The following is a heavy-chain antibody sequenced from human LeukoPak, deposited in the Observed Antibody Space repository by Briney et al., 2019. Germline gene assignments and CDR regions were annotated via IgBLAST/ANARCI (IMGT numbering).Heavy chain of an antibody. D-gene: IGHD3-3*01. Sequence: GGSLRLSCAASGFTFTSYAVHWVRQAPGKGLEWVAVISYDGIDKYYADSVKGRFTISRDNSKNTLYLQMNSLRSEDTAMYYCARVGTSFDFWSGYQDDYWGQGTLVTVSS. V-gene: IGHV3-30*04. J-gene: IGHJ4*02. CDR2: ISYDGIDK. CDR1: GFTFTSYA. CDR3: ARVGTSFDFWSGYQDDY.